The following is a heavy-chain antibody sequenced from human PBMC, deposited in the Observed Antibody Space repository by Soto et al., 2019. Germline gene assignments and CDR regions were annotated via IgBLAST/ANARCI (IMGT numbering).Heavy chain of an antibody. Sequence: ASVKVSCKASGGTFSSYAISLVRQAPGQGXEWMGGIIPIFGTANYAQKFQGRVTITADKSTSTAYMELSSLRSEDTAVYYCAAASKYSYGVSWDYYYYRMDVWGQGTTVTVSS. CDR1: GGTFSSYA. D-gene: IGHD5-18*01. CDR2: IIPIFGTA. CDR3: AAASKYSYGVSWDYYYYRMDV. V-gene: IGHV1-69*06. J-gene: IGHJ6*02.